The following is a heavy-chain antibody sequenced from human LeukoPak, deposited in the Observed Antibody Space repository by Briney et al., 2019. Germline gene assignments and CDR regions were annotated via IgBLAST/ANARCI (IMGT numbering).Heavy chain of an antibody. CDR2: IYHSGST. D-gene: IGHD6-13*01. CDR3: AREGIAAAGEYFDY. CDR1: GGSISSSNW. V-gene: IGHV4-4*02. J-gene: IGHJ4*02. Sequence: PSETLSLTCAVSGGSISSSNWWSWVRQPPGKGLAWIGEIYHSGSTNYNPSLKSRVTISVDKSKNQFSLKLSSVTAADTAVYYCAREGIAAAGEYFDYWGQGTLVTVSS.